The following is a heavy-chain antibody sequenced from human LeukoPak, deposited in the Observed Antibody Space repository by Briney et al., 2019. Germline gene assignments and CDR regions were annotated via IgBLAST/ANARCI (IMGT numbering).Heavy chain of an antibody. CDR3: ASFSGDPLSDS. Sequence: LRLSCAASGFTFSNAWMVWVRQAPGKGLEWIGEIDHSGSTKYNPSLKSRVTISKDTSKSQFSLRLSSVTAADTAVYFCASFSGDPLSDSWGQGTLVTVSS. D-gene: IGHD4-17*01. V-gene: IGHV4-34*01. J-gene: IGHJ4*02. CDR2: IDHSGST. CDR1: GFTFSNAW.